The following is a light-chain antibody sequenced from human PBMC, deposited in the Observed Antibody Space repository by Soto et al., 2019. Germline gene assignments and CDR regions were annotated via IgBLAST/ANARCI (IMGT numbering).Light chain of an antibody. V-gene: IGLV2-14*01. CDR1: SSDVGSYNY. J-gene: IGLJ1*01. CDR2: EVS. CDR3: SSYTSSSTYV. Sequence: QSVLTQPASVSGSPGQSITIPCTGTSSDVGSYNYVPWYQQHPGKAPKVMIYEVSNRPSGVSNRFSGSKSGNTASLTISGLQAEDEADYYCSSYTSSSTYVFGTGTKVTV.